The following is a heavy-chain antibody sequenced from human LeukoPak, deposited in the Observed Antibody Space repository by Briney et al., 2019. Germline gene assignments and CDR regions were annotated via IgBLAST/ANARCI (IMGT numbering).Heavy chain of an antibody. Sequence: PSXXLSLTCTVSGGSISSSSYYWGWIRQPPGKGLEWIGSIYYSGSTYYNPSLKSRVTISVDTSKNQFSLKLSSVTAADTAVYYCAREGRFLEWLSNYWGQGTLVTVSS. V-gene: IGHV4-39*02. CDR1: GGSISSSSYY. CDR3: AREGRFLEWLSNY. D-gene: IGHD3-3*01. J-gene: IGHJ4*02. CDR2: IYYSGST.